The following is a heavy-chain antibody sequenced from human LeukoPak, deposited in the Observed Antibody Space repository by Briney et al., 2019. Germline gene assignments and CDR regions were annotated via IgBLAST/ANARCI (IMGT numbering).Heavy chain of an antibody. J-gene: IGHJ4*02. V-gene: IGHV3-23*01. Sequence: GGSLRLSCAVSGFTFSNYAMSWVRQAPGKGLEWVSVLSGGGGGTYYADSVKGRFTISRDSSKNTLYLQMNSLRAEDTAVYYCAKMAGYNYDSYFDYWGQGTLVTVSS. CDR1: GFTFSNYA. CDR3: AKMAGYNYDSYFDY. CDR2: LSGGGGGT. D-gene: IGHD5-18*01.